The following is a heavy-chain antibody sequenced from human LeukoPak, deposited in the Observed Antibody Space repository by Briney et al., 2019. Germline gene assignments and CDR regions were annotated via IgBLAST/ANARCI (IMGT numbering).Heavy chain of an antibody. D-gene: IGHD2-2*01. V-gene: IGHV3-74*03. CDR1: GFTFSDYW. CDR2: IKSDGSNT. Sequence: GGSLRLSCAASGFTFSDYWMHWVRQAPGKGLVWVSRIKSDGSNTTYADSVKGRFTISRDNAKNTLYLQMNSLRAEDTALYYCARDVSTVVVPVAIDYWGQGTLVTVSS. J-gene: IGHJ4*02. CDR3: ARDVSTVVVPVAIDY.